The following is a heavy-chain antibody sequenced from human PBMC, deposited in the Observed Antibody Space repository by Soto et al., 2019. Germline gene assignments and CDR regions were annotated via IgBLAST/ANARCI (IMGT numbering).Heavy chain of an antibody. CDR2: IDPSDSYT. CDR1: GYSFTSYW. J-gene: IGHJ6*02. Sequence: PGESLKISCNGSGYSFTSYWISWVRQMPGKGLEWMGRIDPSDSYTNYSPSFQGQVTISADKSITTTYLQWSSLKASDTAIYYCAASIFYYGMDVWGQGTTVTVSS. V-gene: IGHV5-10-1*04. CDR3: AASIFYYGMDV.